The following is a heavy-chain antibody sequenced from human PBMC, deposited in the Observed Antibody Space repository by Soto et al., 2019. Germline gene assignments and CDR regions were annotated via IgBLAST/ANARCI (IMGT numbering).Heavy chain of an antibody. D-gene: IGHD3-10*01. CDR1: GGTFSSYT. CDR3: ARRGGFGELFVY. Sequence: QVQLVQSGAEVKKPGSSVKVSCKASGGTFSSYTISWVRQAPGQGLEWMGRIIPILGIANYAQKFQGRVTITADKSTSTAYMELSSLRSEDTAVYYCARRGGFGELFVYWGQGTLVTVSS. CDR2: IIPILGIA. J-gene: IGHJ4*02. V-gene: IGHV1-69*02.